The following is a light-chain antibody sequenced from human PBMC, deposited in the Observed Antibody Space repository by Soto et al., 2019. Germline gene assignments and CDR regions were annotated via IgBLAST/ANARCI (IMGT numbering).Light chain of an antibody. CDR1: QSVDNN. V-gene: IGKV3D-15*01. CDR2: GAS. Sequence: IVMTQSPATLSLSPGESATLSCRASQSVDNNLAWYQQKPGQAPRLLIYGASSRATGIPDRFSGSGSGTDFTLTISRLEPEDFAVYWCQQYNNWPLTFGPGTRLEIK. CDR3: QQYNNWPLT. J-gene: IGKJ5*01.